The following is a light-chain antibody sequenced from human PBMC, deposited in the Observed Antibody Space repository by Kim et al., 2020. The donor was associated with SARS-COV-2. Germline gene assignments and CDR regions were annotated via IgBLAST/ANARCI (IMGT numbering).Light chain of an antibody. CDR2: DVS. CDR3: SSYTSSSTLV. CDR1: CGYVGDSND. V-gene: IGLV2-14*04. J-gene: IGLJ3*02. Sequence: QSIPTAVPGTCGYVGDSNDVSGDQQLPGKALKLSIYDVSNRPSGVSNRFSCSKSGNTASLTISGLQAEDEADYYCSSYTSSSTLVFGGGTQLTVL.